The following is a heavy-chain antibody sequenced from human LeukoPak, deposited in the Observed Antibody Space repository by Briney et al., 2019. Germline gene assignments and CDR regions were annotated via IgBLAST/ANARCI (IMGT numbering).Heavy chain of an antibody. CDR3: TREVHSGSSDY. V-gene: IGHV3-64*01. J-gene: IGHJ4*02. D-gene: IGHD1-26*01. CDR2: ISSDGGDT. CDR1: GFTFSSFA. Sequence: GGSLRLSCAASGFTFSSFAMHWVRQAPGKGLEYVSTISSDGGDTYYANSVKGRFTISRDNSKNTLYLQMGSLRADDMAVYYCTREVHSGSSDYWGQGTLVSVSS.